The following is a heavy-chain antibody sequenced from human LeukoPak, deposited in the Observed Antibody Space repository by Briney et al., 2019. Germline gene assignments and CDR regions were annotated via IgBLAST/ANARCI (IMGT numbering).Heavy chain of an antibody. Sequence: ASVKVSCKASGYTFTGYYMHWVRQATGQGLEWMGWINPNSGGTNYAQKFQGRVTMTRDTSISTAYMELSRLRSDDTAVYYCARVLNPYNVVYYFDYWGQGTLVTVSS. CDR1: GYTFTGYY. J-gene: IGHJ4*02. CDR2: INPNSGGT. CDR3: ARVLNPYNVVYYFDY. V-gene: IGHV1-2*02. D-gene: IGHD2-15*01.